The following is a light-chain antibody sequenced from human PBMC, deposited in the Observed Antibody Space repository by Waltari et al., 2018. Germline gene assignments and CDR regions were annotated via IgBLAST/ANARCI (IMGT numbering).Light chain of an antibody. CDR1: QSIIGR. CDR3: LQLSDDPRT. CDR2: DAP. Sequence: DIQMTQSPSTLSASIGDRVTITCRASQSIIGRLAWDQQKPGKAPKLLICDAPSLEYGVPSRFSGSGCGTEFTLTISSMQPEDFATYYCLQLSDDPRTFGQGTKVEIK. J-gene: IGKJ1*01. V-gene: IGKV1-5*01.